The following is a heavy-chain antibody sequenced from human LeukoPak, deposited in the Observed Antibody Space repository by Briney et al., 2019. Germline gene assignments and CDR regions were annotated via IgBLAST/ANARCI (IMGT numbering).Heavy chain of an antibody. CDR3: ARVAFLEWYQNWFDP. J-gene: IGHJ5*02. D-gene: IGHD3-3*02. V-gene: IGHV4-34*01. CDR2: INHSGST. CDR1: GGSFSGYY. Sequence: SETLSLTCAVYGGSFSGYYWSWIRQPPGKGLEGIGEINHSGSTNYNPSLKSRVTISVDTSKNQSSLRLSSVTAADTAVYYCARVAFLEWYQNWFDPWGQGTLVTVSS.